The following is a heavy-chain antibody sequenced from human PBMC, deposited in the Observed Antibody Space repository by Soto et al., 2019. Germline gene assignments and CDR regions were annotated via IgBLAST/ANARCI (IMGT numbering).Heavy chain of an antibody. CDR3: ARGRYGDC. CDR2: IGAHNGNT. V-gene: IGHV1-18*01. J-gene: IGHJ4*02. D-gene: IGHD1-1*01. Sequence: QVHLVQSGAEVKKPGASVKVSCKGSGYTFTSYGITWVRQAPGPGLEWMGWIGAHNGNTNYAQKLQGRVTVTRDTSTSTAYMELSSLRSDDTAVYYCARGRYGDCWGQGALVTVSS. CDR1: GYTFTSYG.